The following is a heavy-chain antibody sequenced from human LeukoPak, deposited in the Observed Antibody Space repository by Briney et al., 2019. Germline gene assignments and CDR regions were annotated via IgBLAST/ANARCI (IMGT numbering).Heavy chain of an antibody. J-gene: IGHJ5*02. D-gene: IGHD2-21*02. CDR2: IYYSGST. CDR3: ARVRGVTDWFDP. CDR1: GGSISSGDYY. Sequence: PSETLSLTCTVSGGSISSGDYYWSWIRQPPGKGLEWIGYIYYSGSTYYNPSLKSRVTISVDTSKNQFSLKLSSVTAADTAVYYCARVRGVTDWFDPWGQGTLSPSPQ. V-gene: IGHV4-30-4*08.